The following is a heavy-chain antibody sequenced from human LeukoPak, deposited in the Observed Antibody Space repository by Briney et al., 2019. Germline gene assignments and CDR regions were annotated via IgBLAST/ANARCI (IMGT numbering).Heavy chain of an antibody. V-gene: IGHV3-23*01. Sequence: GGSLRLSCAASGFTFGNDGMSRVRQVPGKGLEWVSAISGSGGTTYYADSVKGRFTISRDNSQNTLYLQMKSLRAEDTAVYYCAKHHPSSRGHDYWGQGTLVTVSS. J-gene: IGHJ4*02. CDR3: AKHHPSSRGHDY. CDR2: ISGSGGTT. CDR1: GFTFGNDG. D-gene: IGHD1-14*01.